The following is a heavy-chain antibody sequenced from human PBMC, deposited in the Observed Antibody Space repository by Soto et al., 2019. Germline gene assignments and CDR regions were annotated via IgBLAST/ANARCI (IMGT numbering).Heavy chain of an antibody. CDR3: ARVPMSMAGMGIDY. D-gene: IGHD6-19*01. CDR2: IKIDGSET. Sequence: EVQLVESGGGLVQPGGSLRLSCAASGFTFSDYWMHWVRQAPGKGLVWVSRIKIDGSETSYADSVKGRFTISRDNAKNTLYLEMNSLRGEDTAVYYCARVPMSMAGMGIDYWGQGTLVTVSS. J-gene: IGHJ4*02. V-gene: IGHV3-74*01. CDR1: GFTFSDYW.